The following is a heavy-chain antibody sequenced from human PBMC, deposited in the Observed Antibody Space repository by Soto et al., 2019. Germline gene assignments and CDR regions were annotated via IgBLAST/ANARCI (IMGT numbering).Heavy chain of an antibody. Sequence: QVQLVQSGAEVKKPGSSVKVSCQASGGTFSGYALTWVRQAPGQGLEWMGEFVPLFGSTNYAQKFAGRITIIADESKSTGHMVLSTLRSEDTAVYYCATHSLGTSSPPYFDNWGQGTLVTVSS. CDR1: GGTFSGYA. V-gene: IGHV1-69*01. CDR3: ATHSLGTSSPPYFDN. D-gene: IGHD2-15*01. CDR2: FVPLFGST. J-gene: IGHJ4*02.